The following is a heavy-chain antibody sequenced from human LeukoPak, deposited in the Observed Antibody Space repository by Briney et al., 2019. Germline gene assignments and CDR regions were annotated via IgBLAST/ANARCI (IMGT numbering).Heavy chain of an antibody. J-gene: IGHJ4*02. CDR2: ISSSSSTI. V-gene: IGHV3-48*04. CDR3: ARGLGQVDY. D-gene: IGHD3-16*01. CDR1: GFTFSSYS. Sequence: GGTLRLSCAASGFTFSSYSMNWVRQAPGKGLEWVSYISSSSSTIYYADSVKGRFTISRDNAKNSPYLQMNSLRAEDTAVYYCARGLGQVDYWGQGTLVTVSS.